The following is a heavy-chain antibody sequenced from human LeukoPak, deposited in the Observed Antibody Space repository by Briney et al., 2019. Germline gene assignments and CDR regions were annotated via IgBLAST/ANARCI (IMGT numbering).Heavy chain of an antibody. CDR3: AQSTPVSPYYGSGSYLDY. V-gene: IGHV3-21*01. CDR2: ISSSSSYI. CDR1: GFTFSSYS. J-gene: IGHJ4*02. Sequence: GGSLRLSCAASGFTFSSYSMNWVRQAPGKGLEWVSSISSSSSYIYYADSVKGRFTISRDNAKNSLYLQMNSLRAEDTAVYYCAQSTPVSPYYGSGSYLDYWGQGTLVTVSS. D-gene: IGHD3-10*01.